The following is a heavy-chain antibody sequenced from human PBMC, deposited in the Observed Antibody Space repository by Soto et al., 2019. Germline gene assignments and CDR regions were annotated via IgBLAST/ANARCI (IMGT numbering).Heavy chain of an antibody. D-gene: IGHD1-7*01. CDR1: GGSISSSSYY. CDR2: IYYSGST. V-gene: IGHV4-39*01. Sequence: PSETLSLTCTVSGGSISSSSYYWGWIRQPPGKRLEWIGSIYYSGSTYYNPSLKSRVTISVDTSKNQFSLKLSSVTAADTAVYYCARHSAYNWNYGGIPLLLYYWGQGTLVTVSS. CDR3: ARHSAYNWNYGGIPLLLYY. J-gene: IGHJ4*02.